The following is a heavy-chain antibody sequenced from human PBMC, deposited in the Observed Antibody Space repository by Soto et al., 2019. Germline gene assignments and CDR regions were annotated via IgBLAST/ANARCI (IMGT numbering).Heavy chain of an antibody. CDR3: ARGDLRYCSGGSCYLFDY. V-gene: IGHV3-48*01. Sequence: EVQLVESGGGLVQPGGSLRLSCAASGFTFSRYSMSWVRQAPGKGLEWISYITPSTTTVYYADSVKGRFTISRDNVKNSLYLQMNSLRAEDTALYYCARGDLRYCSGGSCYLFDYWGQGTLVTASS. J-gene: IGHJ4*02. D-gene: IGHD2-15*01. CDR2: ITPSTTTV. CDR1: GFTFSRYS.